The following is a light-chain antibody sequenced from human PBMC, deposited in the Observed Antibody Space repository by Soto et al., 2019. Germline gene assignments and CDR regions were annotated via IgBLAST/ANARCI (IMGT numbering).Light chain of an antibody. V-gene: IGLV2-8*01. CDR2: EVN. CDR3: SSHGGKSPYV. Sequence: QSALTQPPSASGSPGQSVAISFTGTTSDIGGYNYVSWYQQHPGKAPKLMIYEVNKRHSEVPDRFSGSKSGNTASLTISGLQDEDEADDYCSSHGGKSPYVFGTGTKLTVL. CDR1: TSDIGGYNY. J-gene: IGLJ1*01.